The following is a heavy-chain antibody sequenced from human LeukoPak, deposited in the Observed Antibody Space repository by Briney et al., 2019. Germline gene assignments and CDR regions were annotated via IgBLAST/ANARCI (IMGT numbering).Heavy chain of an antibody. V-gene: IGHV1-46*01. CDR2: INPSGRST. D-gene: IGHD2-15*01. J-gene: IGHJ5*02. Sequence: ASVKVSCKASGFTFTNYYMHWVRQAPGQGLEWMGIINPSGRSTSYAQKFQGRVTMTRDTSTSTVYMELSSLRSEDTAIYYCARDNSGGSTWWFDPWGQGTLVTVSS. CDR3: ARDNSGGSTWWFDP. CDR1: GFTFTNYY.